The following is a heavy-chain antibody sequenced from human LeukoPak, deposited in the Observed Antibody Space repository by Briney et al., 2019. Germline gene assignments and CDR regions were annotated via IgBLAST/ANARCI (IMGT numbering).Heavy chain of an antibody. J-gene: IGHJ4*02. D-gene: IGHD6-19*01. CDR1: GYSFTTYW. CDR3: ARLRGGYSSGDLDY. Sequence: GESLKISCKGFGYSFTTYWIAWVRQMPGEGLEWMGIIYPGDSETRYSPSFQGQVTISADKSISTAYLQWSSLKASDTAMYFCARLRGGYSSGDLDYWGQGALVTVSS. V-gene: IGHV5-51*01. CDR2: IYPGDSET.